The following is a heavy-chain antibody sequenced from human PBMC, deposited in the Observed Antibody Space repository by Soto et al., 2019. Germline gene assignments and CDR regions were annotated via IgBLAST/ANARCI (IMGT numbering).Heavy chain of an antibody. Sequence: SETLSLTCTVSGGSISSGDYYWSWIRQPPGKGLEWIGYIYYSGSTYYNPSLKSRVTISVDTSKNQFSLKLSSVTAADTAVYYCAREGMTYGDYDYWGQGTLVTVSS. CDR3: AREGMTYGDYDY. CDR2: IYYSGST. CDR1: GGSISSGDYY. J-gene: IGHJ4*02. V-gene: IGHV4-30-4*01. D-gene: IGHD4-17*01.